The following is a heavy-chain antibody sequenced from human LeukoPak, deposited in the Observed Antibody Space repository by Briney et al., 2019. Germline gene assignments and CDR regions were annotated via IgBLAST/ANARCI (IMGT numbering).Heavy chain of an antibody. CDR3: TKPLEIEGGTVDY. Sequence: GGSLRLSCAASGFTFSSYAMSWVRQAPGKGLGWVSGISDGGTDTFYADSVKGRFTISRDNSKNTLFLQMNSLRAEDTALYYCTKPLEIEGGTVDYWGQGSLVSVSS. CDR2: ISDGGTDT. V-gene: IGHV3-23*01. J-gene: IGHJ4*02. CDR1: GFTFSSYA. D-gene: IGHD1-26*01.